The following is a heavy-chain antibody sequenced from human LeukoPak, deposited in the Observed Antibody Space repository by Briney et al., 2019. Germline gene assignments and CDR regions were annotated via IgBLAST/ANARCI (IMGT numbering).Heavy chain of an antibody. CDR2: IYTSGST. CDR3: ARHCSGGSCPLGFDY. V-gene: IGHV4-61*02. J-gene: IGHJ4*02. Sequence: SETLSLTCTVCGGSISSGSYYWSWIRQPAGKGLEWIGRIYTSGSTNYNPSLKSRVTISVDTSKNQFSLKLSSVTAADTAVYYCARHCSGGSCPLGFDYWGQGTLVTVSS. D-gene: IGHD2-15*01. CDR1: GGSISSGSYY.